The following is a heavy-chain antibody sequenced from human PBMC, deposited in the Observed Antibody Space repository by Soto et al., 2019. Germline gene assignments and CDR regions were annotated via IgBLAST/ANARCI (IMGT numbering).Heavy chain of an antibody. CDR3: AREWDIILVPAASQYYYYGMDV. Sequence: ASVKVSCKASGYTFTSYYMHWVRQAPGQGLEWMGIINPSGGSTSYAQKFQGRVTMTRDTSTSTVYMELSSLRSEDTAVYYCAREWDIILVPAASQYYYYGMDVWGQGTTVTVS. CDR2: INPSGGST. J-gene: IGHJ6*02. D-gene: IGHD2-2*01. V-gene: IGHV1-46*01. CDR1: GYTFTSYY.